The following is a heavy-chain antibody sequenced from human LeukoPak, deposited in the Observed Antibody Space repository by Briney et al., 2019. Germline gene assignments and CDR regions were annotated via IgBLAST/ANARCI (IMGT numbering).Heavy chain of an antibody. D-gene: IGHD3-22*01. J-gene: IGHJ3*02. CDR1: GFPLSRNY. Sequence: PGGSLRLSCAASGFPLSRNYMSWVRQAPGTGLEWVSVIYSGGSTYYAASVKGRFTISRDNSKNTLYLQMNSLRADDTAVYYCARSYYDSSGYYPHAFYIWGQGTMVTVSS. CDR2: IYSGGST. V-gene: IGHV3-53*01. CDR3: ARSYYDSSGYYPHAFYI.